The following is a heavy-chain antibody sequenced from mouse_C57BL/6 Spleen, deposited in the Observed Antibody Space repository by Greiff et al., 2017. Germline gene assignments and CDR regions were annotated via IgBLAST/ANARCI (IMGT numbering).Heavy chain of an antibody. CDR2: INPNNGGT. CDR3: ATIPPYGRTGSFDY. D-gene: IGHD1-1*01. CDR1: GYTFTDYN. Sequence: EVQLQQPGPELVKPGASVKMSCKASGYTFTDYNMHWVKQSHGKSLEWIGYINPNNGGTSYNQKFKGKATLTVNKSSSTAYMELRSLTSEDSAVYYCATIPPYGRTGSFDYWGQGTTLTVSS. J-gene: IGHJ2*01. V-gene: IGHV1-22*01.